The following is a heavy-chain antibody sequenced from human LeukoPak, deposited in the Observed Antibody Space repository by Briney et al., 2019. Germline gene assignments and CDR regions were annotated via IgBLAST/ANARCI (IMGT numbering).Heavy chain of an antibody. V-gene: IGHV3-30*18. CDR2: ISYDGSNK. J-gene: IGHJ4*02. Sequence: LAGGSVRLSCAASGFTFSGYGIHWVRQAPGEGLEWVAVISYDGSNKYYADSVKGRFTISRDNSKNTLYLQMNSLRAEDTAVYYCAKDHYYDSSGYYYFDYWGQGTLVTVSS. D-gene: IGHD3-22*01. CDR3: AKDHYYDSSGYYYFDY. CDR1: GFTFSGYG.